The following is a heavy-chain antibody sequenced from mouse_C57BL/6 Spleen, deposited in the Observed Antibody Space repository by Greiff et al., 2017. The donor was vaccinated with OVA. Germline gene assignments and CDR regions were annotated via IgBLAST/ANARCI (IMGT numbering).Heavy chain of an antibody. CDR2: IYPGDGDT. J-gene: IGHJ3*01. CDR1: GYAFSSSW. D-gene: IGHD1-1*02. CDR3: AIWGDLAWFAY. V-gene: IGHV1-82*01. Sequence: QVQLKQSGSELVKPGASVKISCKASGYAFSSSWMNWVKQRPGKGLEWIGRIYPGDGDTNYNQKFKGKATLTVDTSSSTAYMQISSLTSEDSAVYSCAIWGDLAWFAYWGQGTLVTVSA.